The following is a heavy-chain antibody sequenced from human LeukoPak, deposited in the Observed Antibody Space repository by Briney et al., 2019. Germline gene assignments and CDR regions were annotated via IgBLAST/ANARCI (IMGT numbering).Heavy chain of an antibody. CDR1: GFIVRNNY. CDR2: IYSGGNT. V-gene: IGHV3-66*01. J-gene: IGHJ4*02. D-gene: IGHD3-10*01. Sequence: PGGSLRLSCAASGFIVRNNYMSWVRQAPGKGLEWVSDIYSGGNTYYTGSVKGRFTISRDNSKNTVDLQTNSLRAEYTAVYFCARGLYGSGTGDYWGLGTLVTVSS. CDR3: ARGLYGSGTGDY.